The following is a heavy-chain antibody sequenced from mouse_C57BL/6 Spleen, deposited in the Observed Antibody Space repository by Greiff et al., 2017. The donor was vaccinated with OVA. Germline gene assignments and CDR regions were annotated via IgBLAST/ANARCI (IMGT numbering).Heavy chain of an antibody. CDR1: GYAFSSSW. CDR3: ARSGLWSFFDY. V-gene: IGHV1-82*01. J-gene: IGHJ2*01. Sequence: QVQLQQSGPELVKPGASVKISCKASGYAFSSSWMNWVKQRPGKGLEWIGRIYPGDGDTNYNGKFKGKATLTADKSSSTAYMQLSSLTSEDSAVYFCARSGLWSFFDYWGQGTTLTVSS. CDR2: IYPGDGDT. D-gene: IGHD1-1*02.